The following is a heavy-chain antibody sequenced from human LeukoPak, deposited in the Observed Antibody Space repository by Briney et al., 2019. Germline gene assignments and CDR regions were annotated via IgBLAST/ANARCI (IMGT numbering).Heavy chain of an antibody. D-gene: IGHD6-19*01. Sequence: SETLSLTCSVSGHFVSDYYWSWIRQSPGKGLEWIGWLHYSGTTYYNPSLKGRVTMSLDTSRNQLSLKLSSVTAADTAVYYCARHSSGWHLDFWGQGSLVAVSS. V-gene: IGHV4-59*02. CDR3: ARHSSGWHLDF. J-gene: IGHJ4*02. CDR1: GHFVSDYY. CDR2: LHYSGTT.